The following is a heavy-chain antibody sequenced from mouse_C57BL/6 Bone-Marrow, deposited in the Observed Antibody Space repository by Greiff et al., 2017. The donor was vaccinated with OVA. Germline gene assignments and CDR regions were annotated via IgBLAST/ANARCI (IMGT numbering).Heavy chain of an antibody. CDR3: EREGYGSYWYLEV. Sequence: QVQLQQSGAELVRPGTSVKVSCKASGYAFTNYLIEWVKQRPGQGLEWIGVINPGSGGTNYNEKFKGKATLTADKSSSTAYMQLSSLTSEDSAVYFCEREGYGSYWYLEVGAQGPRSPSPQ. V-gene: IGHV1-54*01. J-gene: IGHJ1*03. D-gene: IGHD1-1*01. CDR1: GYAFTNYL. CDR2: INPGSGGT.